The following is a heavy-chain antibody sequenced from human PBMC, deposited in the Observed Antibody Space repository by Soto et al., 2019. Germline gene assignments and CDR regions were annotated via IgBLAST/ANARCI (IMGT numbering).Heavy chain of an antibody. V-gene: IGHV1-18*01. Sequence: QVQLVQSGAEVKKPGASVKVSCKTSGYTFNNYGISWVRQAPGQGLEWMGWISDYNGNTNYPQKFQGRVTMTTDTSTKTVYMVLTSLRSDDTAVYYCARDGYYDSGSYGMDVWGRGTTAPVSS. CDR1: GYTFNNYG. CDR3: ARDGYYDSGSYGMDV. J-gene: IGHJ6*02. D-gene: IGHD3-10*01. CDR2: ISDYNGNT.